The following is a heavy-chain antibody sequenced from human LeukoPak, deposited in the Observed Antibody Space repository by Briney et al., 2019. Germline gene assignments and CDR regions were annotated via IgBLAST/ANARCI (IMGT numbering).Heavy chain of an antibody. J-gene: IGHJ1*01. CDR3: PRAGMKYFQH. CDR1: GFTVSSNY. Sequence: GGSLRLSCAASGFTVSSNYMSWVRQAPGKGLAWVSVIYSGGSTYYADSVTGRFTISRDNSKNTLYLQMNSLRAEDTAVYYCPRAGMKYFQHWGPGTLVTASS. D-gene: IGHD3-10*01. V-gene: IGHV3-53*01. CDR2: IYSGGST.